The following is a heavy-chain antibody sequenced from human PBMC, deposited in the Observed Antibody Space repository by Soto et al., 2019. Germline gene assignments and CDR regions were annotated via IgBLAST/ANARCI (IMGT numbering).Heavy chain of an antibody. Sequence: EVQLLESGGGLVQPGGSLRLSCAASGFTFSSYAMSWVRQAPGKGLEWVSAISGSGGSTYYADSVKGRFTISRDNSKNTLYLQMNSLRAEATAVYYCAEQASYSSSWIDYWGQGTLVTVSS. CDR3: AEQASYSSSWIDY. CDR2: ISGSGGST. V-gene: IGHV3-23*01. D-gene: IGHD6-13*01. CDR1: GFTFSSYA. J-gene: IGHJ4*02.